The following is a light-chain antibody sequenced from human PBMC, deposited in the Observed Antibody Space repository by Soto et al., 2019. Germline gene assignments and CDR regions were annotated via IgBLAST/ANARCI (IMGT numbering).Light chain of an antibody. CDR2: DVT. CDR3: TSYTSSITYV. V-gene: IGLV2-14*03. J-gene: IGLJ1*01. CDR1: SSDVGGYNF. Sequence: QSVLTQPAPVSGSPGQSITISLTGTSSDVGGYNFVSWYQHHPGKAPKLIIYDVTNRPSGISNRFSGSKSGNTASLTISGLQAEDEADYYCTSYTSSITYVFGTGTKVTVL.